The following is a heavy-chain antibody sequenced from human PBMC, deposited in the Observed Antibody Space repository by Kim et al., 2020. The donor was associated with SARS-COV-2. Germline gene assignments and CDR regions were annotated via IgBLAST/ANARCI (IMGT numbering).Heavy chain of an antibody. J-gene: IGHJ4*02. V-gene: IGHV3-21*01. CDR3: ARGQVAALGVFDY. Sequence: GGSLRLSCAASGFTFSSYSMNWVRQAPGKGLEWVSSISSSSSYIYYADSVKGRFTISRDNAKNSLYLQMNSLRAEDTAVYYCARGQVAALGVFDYWGQGTLVTVSS. CDR2: ISSSSSYI. CDR1: GFTFSSYS. D-gene: IGHD6-19*01.